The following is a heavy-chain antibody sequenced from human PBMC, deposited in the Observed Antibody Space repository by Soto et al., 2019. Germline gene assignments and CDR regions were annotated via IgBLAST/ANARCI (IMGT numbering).Heavy chain of an antibody. CDR2: IIPIFETP. CDR3: ALPPRAGYQYGMDV. J-gene: IGHJ6*02. CDR1: GGTFSSYS. V-gene: IGHV1-69*13. Sequence: SVKVSCKASGGTFSSYSISWVRQAPGQGLEWMGGIIPIFETPSYAQKFQGRVTITADESTSTAFMELTSLRSEDTAVYYCALPPRAGYQYGMDVWGQGTTVTVSS.